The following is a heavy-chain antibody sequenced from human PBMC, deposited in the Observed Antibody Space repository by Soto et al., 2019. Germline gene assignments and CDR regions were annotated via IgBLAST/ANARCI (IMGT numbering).Heavy chain of an antibody. CDR1: GFSVSTSGVV. Sequence: SGPRLVNPTQTLTLTCTFSGFSVSTSGVVVGWIRQPPGKALEWLALIYWDDDKRYSPSLKSSLTITKDTSKNKVVITMTNMEPVDTATYYCAHRHYTAIVWCHAFDVLAQGTMVTLSS. CDR3: AHRHYTAIVWCHAFDV. CDR2: IYWDDDK. J-gene: IGHJ3*01. V-gene: IGHV2-5*02. D-gene: IGHD5-18*01.